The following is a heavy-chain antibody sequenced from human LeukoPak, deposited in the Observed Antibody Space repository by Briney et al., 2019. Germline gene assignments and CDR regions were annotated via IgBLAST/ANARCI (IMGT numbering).Heavy chain of an antibody. CDR1: GGSISSYY. D-gene: IGHD2-8*01. CDR3: ARGHRYCTNGVCYYFDY. Sequence: SETLSLTCTVSGGSISSYYWSWIRQPPEKGLEWIGYIYYSGSTNYNPSLKSRVTISVDTSKNQFSLKLSSVTAADTAVYYCARGHRYCTNGVCYYFDYWGQGTLVTVSS. CDR2: IYYSGST. V-gene: IGHV4-59*01. J-gene: IGHJ4*02.